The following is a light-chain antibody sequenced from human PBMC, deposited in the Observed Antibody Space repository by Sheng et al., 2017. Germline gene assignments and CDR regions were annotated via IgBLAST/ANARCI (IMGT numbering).Light chain of an antibody. J-gene: IGKJ5*01. V-gene: IGKV4-1*01. CDR1: QSVLYSSNNKNY. CDR3: QQYGYSPLIT. CDR2: WAS. Sequence: DIVMTQSPDSLAVSLGERATINCKSSQSVLYSSNNKNYLAWYQQKPGQPPKLLIYWASTRESGVPDRFSGSGSGTDFTLTISSLQSEDSAVYYCQQYGYSPLITFGQGTRLDIK.